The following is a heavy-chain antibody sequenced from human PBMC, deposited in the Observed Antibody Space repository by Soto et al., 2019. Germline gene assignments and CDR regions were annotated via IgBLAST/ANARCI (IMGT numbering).Heavy chain of an antibody. D-gene: IGHD5-18*01. J-gene: IGHJ6*02. V-gene: IGHV1-3*01. Sequence: GASVKVSCKASGYTFTSYAMHWVRQAPGQRLEWMGWINAGNGNTKYSQKFQGRVTITRDTSASTAYMELSSLRSEDTAVYYCARVGVVSAMVTSRLPYYYYGMDVWGQGTTVTVSS. CDR2: INAGNGNT. CDR1: GYTFTSYA. CDR3: ARVGVVSAMVTSRLPYYYYGMDV.